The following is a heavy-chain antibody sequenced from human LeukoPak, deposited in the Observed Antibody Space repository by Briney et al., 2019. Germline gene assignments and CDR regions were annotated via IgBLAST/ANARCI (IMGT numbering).Heavy chain of an antibody. Sequence: GGSLRLSCSASGFSFSTFGMHWVRQSPGKGLEWVTFIGYGGDNKYYADSVKGRFTVSRDNAKNSLYLQMNSLRAEDTAVYYCAREYTSSTGKPSDYWAQEPLVPVSS. D-gene: IGHD6-6*01. CDR1: GFSFSTFG. CDR3: AREYTSSTGKPSDY. V-gene: IGHV3-30*02. J-gene: IGHJ4*02. CDR2: IGYGGDNK.